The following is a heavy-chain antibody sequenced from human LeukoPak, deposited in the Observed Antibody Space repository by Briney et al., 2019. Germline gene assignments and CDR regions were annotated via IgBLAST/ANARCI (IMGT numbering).Heavy chain of an antibody. CDR1: GYTFTGYY. V-gene: IGHV1-2*02. Sequence: GASVKASCKASGYTFTGYYMHWVRQAPGQGLEWMGWINPNSGGTNYAQKFQGRVTMTRDTSISTAYMELSRLRSDDTAVYYCARDHKRYSIYDYWGQGTLVTVSS. J-gene: IGHJ4*02. CDR2: INPNSGGT. D-gene: IGHD6-13*01. CDR3: ARDHKRYSIYDY.